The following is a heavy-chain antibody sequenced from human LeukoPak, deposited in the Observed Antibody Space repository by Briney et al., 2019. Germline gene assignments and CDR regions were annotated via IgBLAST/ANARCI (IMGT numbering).Heavy chain of an antibody. CDR2: IYSGGST. CDR1: GFTFSSYA. Sequence: GGSLRLSCAASGFTFSSYAMHWVRQAPGKGLEWVSLIYSGGSTYYADSVKGRFTISRDNAKNSLYLQMNSLRAEDTAVYYCASYPTYYYDSSGSRSDVDAFDIWGQGTMVTVSS. J-gene: IGHJ3*02. CDR3: ASYPTYYYDSSGSRSDVDAFDI. V-gene: IGHV3-66*01. D-gene: IGHD3-22*01.